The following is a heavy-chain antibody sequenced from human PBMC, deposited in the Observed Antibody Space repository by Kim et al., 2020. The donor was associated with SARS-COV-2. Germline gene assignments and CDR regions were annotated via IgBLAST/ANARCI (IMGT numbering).Heavy chain of an antibody. J-gene: IGHJ3*01. CDR1: GFPFSSYA. V-gene: IGHV3-23*01. Sequence: GGSLRLSCAASGFPFSSYAMRWVRQAPGKGLEWVSAISGSGGSTYYADSVKGRFTISRDNTKNTLFLQMNSLRAEDTAVFYCAKGRPRYYYDSSGYCWGQGAMVTVSS. CDR3: AKGRPRYYYDSSGYC. CDR2: ISGSGGST. D-gene: IGHD3-22*01.